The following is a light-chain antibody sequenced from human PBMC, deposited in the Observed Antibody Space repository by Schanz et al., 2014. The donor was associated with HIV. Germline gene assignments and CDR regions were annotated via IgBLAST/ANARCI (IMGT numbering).Light chain of an antibody. CDR1: SNDVGTYNL. CDR2: EVS. Sequence: QSALTQPASVSGSPGQSITISCTGTSNDVGTYNLVSWYQQHPGKAPQLMIYEVSKRPSGVSDRFSGSKSDNTASLTISGLQADDEADYYCCSYAGDYWVFGGGTKLT. J-gene: IGLJ3*02. V-gene: IGLV2-23*02. CDR3: CSYAGDYWV.